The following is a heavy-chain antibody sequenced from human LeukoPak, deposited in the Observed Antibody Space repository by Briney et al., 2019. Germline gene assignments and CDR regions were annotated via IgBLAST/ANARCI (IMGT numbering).Heavy chain of an antibody. CDR1: GLTLSTYW. CDR2: IEEDGNKK. CDR3: ARGRGIAL. J-gene: IGHJ4*02. Sequence: GGSLRLPCATSGLTLSTYWMNWFRQAPGKGLEWVANIEEDGNKKNYVDSVKGRFTISRDNVKNSIYLQMNSLRADDTAVYYCARGRGIALWGQGTLVTVSS. D-gene: IGHD6-13*01. V-gene: IGHV3-7*01.